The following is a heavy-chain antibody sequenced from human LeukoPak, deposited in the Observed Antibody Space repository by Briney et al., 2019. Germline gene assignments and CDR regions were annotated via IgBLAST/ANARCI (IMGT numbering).Heavy chain of an antibody. CDR2: IYTSGST. D-gene: IGHD4-17*01. CDR1: GGSISSGGYY. V-gene: IGHV4-61*08. J-gene: IGHJ3*02. Sequence: SETLSLTCTVSGGSISSGGYYWSWIRQPPGKGLEWIGYIYTSGSTNYNPSLKSRVTISVDTSKNQFSLKLSSVTAADTAVYYCARHLKESMTTGTDDAFDIWGQGTMVTVSS. CDR3: ARHLKESMTTGTDDAFDI.